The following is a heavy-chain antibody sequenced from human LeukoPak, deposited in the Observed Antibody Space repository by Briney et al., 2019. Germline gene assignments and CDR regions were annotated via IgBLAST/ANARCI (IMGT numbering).Heavy chain of an antibody. CDR1: GGSFSGYY. CDR2: INHSGST. J-gene: IGHJ4*02. Sequence: SETLSLTCAVYGGSFSGYYWSWIRQPPGKGLEWIGEINHSGSTNYNPSLKSRVTISVDTSKNQFSLKLSSVTAADTAVYYCARGDSSGYYPQVDYFDYWGQGTLVTVSS. CDR3: ARGDSSGYYPQVDYFDY. D-gene: IGHD3-22*01. V-gene: IGHV4-34*01.